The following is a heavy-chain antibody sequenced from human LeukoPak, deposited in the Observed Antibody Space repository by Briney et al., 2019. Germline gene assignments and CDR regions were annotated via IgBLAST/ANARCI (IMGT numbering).Heavy chain of an antibody. CDR3: AKYCVATTCYERLFDF. J-gene: IGHJ4*02. D-gene: IGHD2-2*01. CDR1: GFTFGTHS. V-gene: IGHV3-23*01. Sequence: PGWSLRLSCATSGFTFGTHSMSWVRQAPGKGLEWVSGISGSGDRTHYADSVKGRFTISRDNSKNTVTLQMNSLTVDDTAVYYCAKYCVATTCYERLFDFWGQGTLVTVSS. CDR2: ISGSGDRT.